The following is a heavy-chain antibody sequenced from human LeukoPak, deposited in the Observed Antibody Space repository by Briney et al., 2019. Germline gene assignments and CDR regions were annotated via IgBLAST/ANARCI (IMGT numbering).Heavy chain of an antibody. CDR1: GFTFSSYA. J-gene: IGHJ4*02. Sequence: GGSLRLSCAASGFTFSSYAMSWVRQAPGKGLEWVSAISGSGGSTYYPDSVKGRFTISRDNSKNTLYLQMNSLRAEDTAVYYCAKDLGYCSGGSCWGQGTLVTVSS. V-gene: IGHV3-23*01. CDR2: ISGSGGST. CDR3: AKDLGYCSGGSC. D-gene: IGHD2-15*01.